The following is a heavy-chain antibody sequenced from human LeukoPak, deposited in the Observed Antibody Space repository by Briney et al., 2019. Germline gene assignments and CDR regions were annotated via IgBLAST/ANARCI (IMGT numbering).Heavy chain of an antibody. CDR2: ISACNGNT. CDR1: GYTFTTYG. Sequence: ASVKVSCKASGYTFTTYGISWVQQAPGQGLEWMGWISACNGNTNYAQKLQGRVTMTTDTSTNTAYMELRSLRSDDTAVYYCARDTSMVRGLIINYYYYGMDVWGKGTTVTVSS. J-gene: IGHJ6*04. CDR3: ARDTSMVRGLIINYYYYGMDV. D-gene: IGHD3-10*01. V-gene: IGHV1-18*04.